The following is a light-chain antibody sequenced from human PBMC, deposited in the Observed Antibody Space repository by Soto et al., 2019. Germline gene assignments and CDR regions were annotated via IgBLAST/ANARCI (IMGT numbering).Light chain of an antibody. CDR1: QSITNNY. Sequence: EIVVSDSRVTLSFSQGHRATLSCGASQSITNNYLAWYQQKPGQAPRPLIYGVSSRATGIPDRFSGSGSGTDFTLTISRLESEDFAVYYCQQYGGEPPHTLGQGRRLEI. V-gene: IGKV3-20*01. CDR3: QQYGGEPPHT. J-gene: IGKJ5*01. CDR2: GVS.